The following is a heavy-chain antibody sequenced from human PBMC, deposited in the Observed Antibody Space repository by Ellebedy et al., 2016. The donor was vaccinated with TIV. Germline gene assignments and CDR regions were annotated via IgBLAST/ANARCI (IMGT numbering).Heavy chain of an antibody. V-gene: IGHV4-34*01. D-gene: IGHD3-16*01. CDR1: GVSFSGSY. CDR3: ARGLGGGEDFDF. Sequence: MPSETLSLTCAVYGVSFSGSYWSWIRRPPGKGLEWIGEINHSVGTNSNPSLKSRVTISLDTSKNPFSLKLTSVSAADTADYFCARGLGGGEDFDFWGQGTPVTVSS. CDR2: INHSVGT. J-gene: IGHJ4*02.